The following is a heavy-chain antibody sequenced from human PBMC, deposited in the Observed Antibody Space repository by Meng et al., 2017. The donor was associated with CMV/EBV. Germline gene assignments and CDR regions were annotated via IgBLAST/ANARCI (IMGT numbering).Heavy chain of an antibody. V-gene: IGHV3-30-3*01. J-gene: IGHJ5*02. CDR1: GFTFSSYA. CDR3: APGWFDP. Sequence: GPLVGAGGGVVQPGRSLRLSCAASGFTFSSYAMHWVRQAPGKGLEWVAVISYDGSNKYYADSVKGRFTISRDNSKNTLYLQMNSLRAEDTAVYYCAPGWFDPWGQGTLVTVSS. CDR2: ISYDGSNK.